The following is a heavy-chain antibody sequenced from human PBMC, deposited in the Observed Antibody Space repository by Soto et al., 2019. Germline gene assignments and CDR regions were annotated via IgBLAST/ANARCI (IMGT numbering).Heavy chain of an antibody. CDR2: ISYDGSNK. V-gene: IGHV3-30-3*01. CDR3: ARAYEGDYFDS. D-gene: IGHD3-16*01. J-gene: IGHJ4*02. Sequence: QVQLVESGGGVVQPGRSLRLSCAASGFTFSSYAMHWVRQAPGQGLEWVAVISYDGSNKYYADSVKGRFTISRDNSKNSLYLRMNSLRAEDTAVYDCARAYEGDYFDSWGQGTLVTVSS. CDR1: GFTFSSYA.